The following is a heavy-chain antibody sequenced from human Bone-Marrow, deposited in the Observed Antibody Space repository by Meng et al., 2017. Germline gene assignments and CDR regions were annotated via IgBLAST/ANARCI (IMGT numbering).Heavy chain of an antibody. CDR3: ARQKFSYGLGPPAY. D-gene: IGHD5-18*01. V-gene: IGHV4-34*01. Sequence: QVQLQQWGAGLLKPSETLSLTCGVYGGSFRGYFWAWIRQPPGKGLEWIGEINHRGSTNYNPSLKSRVTSSVDTSKSQVSLNLSSVTAADTAVYYCARQKFSYGLGPPAYWGQGTLVTVSS. J-gene: IGHJ4*02. CDR2: INHRGST. CDR1: GGSFRGYF.